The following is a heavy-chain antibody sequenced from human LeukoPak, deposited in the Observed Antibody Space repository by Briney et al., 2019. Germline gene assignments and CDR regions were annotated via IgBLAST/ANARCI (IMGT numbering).Heavy chain of an antibody. J-gene: IGHJ4*02. Sequence: SGTLSLTCAVSAGFINSSNWWSWVRQPPGKGLEWIGEIFHTGDANYNPSLKSRVTMSVDKSENQFTLRLSSVTAADTAKYYWVRDRNSNLRLGFWGPGVLVTVSS. CDR2: IFHTGDA. CDR1: AGFINSSNW. CDR3: VRDRNSNLRLGF. D-gene: IGHD5-12*01. V-gene: IGHV4-4*02.